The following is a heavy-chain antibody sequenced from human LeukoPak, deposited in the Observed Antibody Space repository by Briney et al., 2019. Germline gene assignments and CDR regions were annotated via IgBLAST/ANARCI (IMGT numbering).Heavy chain of an antibody. J-gene: IGHJ6*03. Sequence: SVEVSCKASGGTFSSYAISWVRQAPGQGLEWMGGIIPIFGTANYAQKFQGRVTITTDESTSTAYMELSSLRSEDTAVYYCARGEPAANLGYYYMDVWGKGTTVTVSS. D-gene: IGHD2-2*01. CDR2: IIPIFGTA. CDR3: ARGEPAANLGYYYMDV. V-gene: IGHV1-69*05. CDR1: GGTFSSYA.